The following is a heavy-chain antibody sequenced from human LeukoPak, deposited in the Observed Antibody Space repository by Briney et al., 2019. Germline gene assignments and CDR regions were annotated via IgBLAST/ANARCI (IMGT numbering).Heavy chain of an antibody. V-gene: IGHV1-18*01. CDR1: GYTFTSYV. CDR2: ISAYNGNT. D-gene: IGHD6-19*01. Sequence: GASVKVSCKASGYTFTSYVISWVRQAPGQGLEWMGWISAYNGNTNYAQKLQGRVTMTTDTSTSTAYMQLRSLRSDDTAVYYCAIAHGKWLVLLPDAFDIWGQGTMVTVSS. J-gene: IGHJ3*02. CDR3: AIAHGKWLVLLPDAFDI.